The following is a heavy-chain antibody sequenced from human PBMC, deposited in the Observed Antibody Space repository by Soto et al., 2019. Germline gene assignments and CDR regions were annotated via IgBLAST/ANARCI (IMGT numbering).Heavy chain of an antibody. D-gene: IGHD2-15*01. CDR2: IYYSGST. Sequence: SETLSLTCTVSGGSISSGGYYWSWIRQHPGKGLEWIGYIYYSGSTYYNPSLKSRVTISVDTSKNQFSLKLSSVTAADTAVYYCATSTGVYCSGGSCSYWFDPWGQGTLVTVSS. CDR1: GGSISSGGYY. V-gene: IGHV4-31*03. CDR3: ATSTGVYCSGGSCSYWFDP. J-gene: IGHJ5*02.